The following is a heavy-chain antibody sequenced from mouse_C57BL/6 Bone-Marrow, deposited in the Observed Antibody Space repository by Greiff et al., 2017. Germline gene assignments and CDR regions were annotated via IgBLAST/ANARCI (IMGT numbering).Heavy chain of an antibody. CDR1: GFTFSDYY. J-gene: IGHJ2*01. CDR3: ERHRTTVNCFDY. Sequence: EVKVVESGGGLVQPGGSLKLSCAASGFTFSDYYMYWVRQTPEKRLEWVAYISNGGGSTYYPDTVKGRFTISRDNAKNTLYLQLSRLKSEDTAMDECERHRTTVNCFDYWGQGTTRTVSA. V-gene: IGHV5-12*01. D-gene: IGHD1-1*01. CDR2: ISNGGGST.